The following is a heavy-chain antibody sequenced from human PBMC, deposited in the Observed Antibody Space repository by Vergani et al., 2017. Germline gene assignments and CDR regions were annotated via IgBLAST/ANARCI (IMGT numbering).Heavy chain of an antibody. V-gene: IGHV1-69*13. CDR3: ARLNGDYMRLSEY. J-gene: IGHJ4*02. D-gene: IGHD4-17*01. CDR2: IISIFGTA. Sequence: QVQLVQSGAEVKKPGSSVKVSCKASGGPFSRYAISWVRQAPGQGLEWMGRIISIFGTANYAHKFQGRVTITADESTSTAYMELSSLRSEDTAVYYWARLNGDYMRLSEYWGQGTLVAVSS. CDR1: GGPFSRYA.